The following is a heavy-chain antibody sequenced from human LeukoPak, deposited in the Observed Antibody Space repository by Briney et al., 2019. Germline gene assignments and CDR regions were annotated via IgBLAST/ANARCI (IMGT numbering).Heavy chain of an antibody. CDR1: GFTFSAFG. D-gene: IGHD3-10*01. V-gene: IGHV3-30*18. J-gene: IGHJ4*02. Sequence: GGSLTLTCAASGFTFSAFGLHWVCQAPGKGLDWVAVISYDGSDKYYAASVKGRFTISRDNSKNTLFLQMNSLRAEDTAVYYCLNGSNRGGAPCLYWGQGTLVTVSS. CDR3: LNGSNRGGAPCLY. CDR2: ISYDGSDK.